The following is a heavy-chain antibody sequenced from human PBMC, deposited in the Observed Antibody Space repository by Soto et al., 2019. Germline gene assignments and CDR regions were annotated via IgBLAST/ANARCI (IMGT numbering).Heavy chain of an antibody. Sequence: QVQLVQSGAEVKRPGSSVKVSCKASGDTFNFYSINWVRQAPGLGLEWVGRVNPIVSMSNYAQRGQGRVTMTAEKSTSTAYMELSGLTSEETAIYYCATSYGSGYRAFDYWGQGALVTVSS. CDR2: VNPIVSMS. D-gene: IGHD3-10*01. CDR3: ATSYGSGYRAFDY. V-gene: IGHV1-69*04. CDR1: GDTFNFYS. J-gene: IGHJ4*02.